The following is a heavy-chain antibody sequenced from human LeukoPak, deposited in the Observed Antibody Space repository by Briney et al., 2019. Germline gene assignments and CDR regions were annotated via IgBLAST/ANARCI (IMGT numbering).Heavy chain of an antibody. Sequence: GGSLRLSCAASGFTFSSYAMHWVRQAPGKGLEWVAVISYYGSNKYYADSVKGRFTISRDNSKNTLYLQMNSLRAEDTAVYYCAKVYSDYYDSSGRKGFDYWGQGTLVTVSS. D-gene: IGHD3-22*01. CDR2: ISYYGSNK. CDR3: AKVYSDYYDSSGRKGFDY. CDR1: GFTFSSYA. V-gene: IGHV3-30-3*01. J-gene: IGHJ4*02.